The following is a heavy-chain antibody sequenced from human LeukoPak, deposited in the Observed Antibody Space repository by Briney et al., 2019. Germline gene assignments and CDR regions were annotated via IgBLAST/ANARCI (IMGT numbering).Heavy chain of an antibody. CDR3: ARSGSNGDDY. Sequence: GGSLRLSCAASGFTFSNYWMNWVRQAPGTGLEWVANIKQEGSDKNYVGSVRGRFTISRDNAKNLLYLLMHSLRVEDTAVYYCARSGSNGDDYWGQGTLVTVSS. J-gene: IGHJ4*02. V-gene: IGHV3-7*01. CDR1: GFTFSNYW. CDR2: IKQEGSDK. D-gene: IGHD5-24*01.